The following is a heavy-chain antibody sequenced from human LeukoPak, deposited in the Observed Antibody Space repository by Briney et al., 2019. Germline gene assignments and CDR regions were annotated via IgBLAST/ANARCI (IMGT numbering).Heavy chain of an antibody. Sequence: WIRQAPGKGLEWVGFIRSKAYGGTTEYAASVKGRFTISRDDSKSIAYLQMNSLKTEDTAVYYCTIYYDFWSGVPGYWGQGTLVTVSS. J-gene: IGHJ4*02. CDR2: IRSKAYGGTT. V-gene: IGHV3-49*02. CDR3: TIYYDFWSGVPGY. D-gene: IGHD3-3*01.